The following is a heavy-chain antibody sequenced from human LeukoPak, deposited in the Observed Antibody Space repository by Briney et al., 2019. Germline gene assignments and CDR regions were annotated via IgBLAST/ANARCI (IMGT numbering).Heavy chain of an antibody. Sequence: SETLSLTCTVSGGSISSSTYYWGWIRQPPGKGLEWIGEINHSGSTNYNPSLKSRVTISVDTSKNQFSLKLSSVTAADTAVYYCARRVVTTIRRRYYFDYWGQGTLVTVSS. CDR1: GGSISSSTYY. CDR3: ARRVVTTIRRRYYFDY. V-gene: IGHV4-39*07. J-gene: IGHJ4*02. D-gene: IGHD2-21*02. CDR2: INHSGST.